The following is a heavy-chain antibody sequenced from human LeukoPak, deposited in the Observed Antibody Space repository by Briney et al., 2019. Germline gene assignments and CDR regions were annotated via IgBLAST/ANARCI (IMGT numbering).Heavy chain of an antibody. V-gene: IGHV3-11*01. D-gene: IGHD3-16*01. J-gene: IGHJ4*02. CDR3: ASSAERLRPFDY. Sequence: GGSLRLSCAASGFTFNDYYMCWIRQAPGKGLEWVSYISSSGSTIYYADSVKGRFTISRDNAKNSLYLQMNSLRAEDTAVYYCASSAERLRPFDYWGQGTLVTVSS. CDR1: GFTFNDYY. CDR2: ISSSGSTI.